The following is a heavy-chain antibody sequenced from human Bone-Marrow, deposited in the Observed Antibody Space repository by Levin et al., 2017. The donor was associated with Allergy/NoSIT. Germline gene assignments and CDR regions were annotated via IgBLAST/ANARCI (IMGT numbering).Heavy chain of an antibody. CDR3: ARHESLIYGGRPDN. D-gene: IGHD2-15*01. Sequence: PSETLSLTCTVSGGSIASRTYYWAWIRQPPGKGLEWIASIYYSDMYYTGSTYYNPSLKSRVTTSADPSKKPISLKLTSVTVADTAVYYCARHESLIYGGRPDNWGQGTLVTVSS. V-gene: IGHV4-39*01. CDR1: GGSIASRTYY. J-gene: IGHJ4*02. CDR2: IYYSDMYYTGST.